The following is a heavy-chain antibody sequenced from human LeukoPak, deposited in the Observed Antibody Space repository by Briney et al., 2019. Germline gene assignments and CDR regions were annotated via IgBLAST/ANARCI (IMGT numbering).Heavy chain of an antibody. Sequence: GGSLRLSCAASGFTFSSYWMHWIRQAPGKGLVSVSRINSDGSSTSYADSVKGRYTSSKDHAKNTGDVQTNSLRAEDTSVYYCARGRVTIAAAGRDAFDIWGQGTMVTVSS. J-gene: IGHJ3*02. CDR1: GFTFSSYW. CDR3: ARGRVTIAAAGRDAFDI. D-gene: IGHD6-13*01. V-gene: IGHV3-74*01. CDR2: INSDGSST.